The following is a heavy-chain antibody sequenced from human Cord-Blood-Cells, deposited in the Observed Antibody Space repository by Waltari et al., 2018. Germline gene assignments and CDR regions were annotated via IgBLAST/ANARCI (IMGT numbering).Heavy chain of an antibody. CDR3: ARPQWGYFDWLFAFDI. CDR2: IYYSGST. J-gene: IGHJ3*02. Sequence: QLQLQESGPGLVKPSETLSLTCTVSGGSISSSSYYWGWIRQPPGKGLEWIGSIYYSGSTSYNPSLKSRVTISVDTSKNQFSLKLSSVTAADTAVYYCARPQWGYFDWLFAFDIWGQGTMVTVSS. V-gene: IGHV4-39*01. CDR1: GGSISSSSYY. D-gene: IGHD3-9*01.